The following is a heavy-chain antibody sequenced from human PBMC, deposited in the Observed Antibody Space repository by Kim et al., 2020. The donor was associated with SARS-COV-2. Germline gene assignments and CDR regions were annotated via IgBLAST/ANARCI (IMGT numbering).Heavy chain of an antibody. Sequence: GGSLRLSCAASGFTFSSYSMNWVRQAPGKGLEWVSYISSSSSTIYYADSVKGRFTISRDNAKNSLYLQMNSLRDEDTAVYYCASFWYYDILPLYYYGMDVWGQGTTVTVSS. D-gene: IGHD3-9*01. CDR1: GFTFSSYS. J-gene: IGHJ6*02. V-gene: IGHV3-48*02. CDR2: ISSSSSTI. CDR3: ASFWYYDILPLYYYGMDV.